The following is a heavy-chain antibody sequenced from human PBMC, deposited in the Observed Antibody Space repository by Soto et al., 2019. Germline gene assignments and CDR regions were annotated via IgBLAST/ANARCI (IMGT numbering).Heavy chain of an antibody. Sequence: EASVKVSCKASGYTFTSYAMHWVRQAPGQRLEWMGWINAGNGNTKYSQKFQGRVTITRDTSASTAYMELSSLRSEDTAVYYCARSRIAVAENYWYFDLWGRGTLVTVSS. D-gene: IGHD6-19*01. CDR3: ARSRIAVAENYWYFDL. CDR1: GYTFTSYA. J-gene: IGHJ2*01. V-gene: IGHV1-3*01. CDR2: INAGNGNT.